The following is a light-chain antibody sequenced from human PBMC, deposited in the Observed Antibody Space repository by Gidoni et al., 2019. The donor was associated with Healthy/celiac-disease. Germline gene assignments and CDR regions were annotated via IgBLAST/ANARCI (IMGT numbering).Light chain of an antibody. CDR3: CSYAGSSTVV. CDR2: EGS. V-gene: IGLV2-23*01. CDR1: SSDVGSYNL. Sequence: QSALPQPASVSGSPGQSITISCTGTSSDVGSYNLVSWYQQHPGKAPKLMIYEGSKRPSGVSNRFSGSKYGNTASLTISGLQAEDEADYYCCSYAGSSTVVFGGGTKLTVL. J-gene: IGLJ2*01.